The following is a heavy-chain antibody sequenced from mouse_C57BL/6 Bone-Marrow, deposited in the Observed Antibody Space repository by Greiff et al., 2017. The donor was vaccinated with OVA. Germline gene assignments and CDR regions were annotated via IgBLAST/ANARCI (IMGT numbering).Heavy chain of an antibody. D-gene: IGHD2-3*01. J-gene: IGHJ3*01. Sequence: EVQVVESGGGLVKPGGSLKLSCAASGFTFSSYTMSWVRQTPEKRLEWVATISGGGGNTYYPDSVKGRFTISRDNAKNTLYLQMSSLRSEDTALYYCATYDGGTWFAYWGQGTLVTVSA. CDR1: GFTFSSYT. CDR3: ATYDGGTWFAY. V-gene: IGHV5-9*01. CDR2: ISGGGGNT.